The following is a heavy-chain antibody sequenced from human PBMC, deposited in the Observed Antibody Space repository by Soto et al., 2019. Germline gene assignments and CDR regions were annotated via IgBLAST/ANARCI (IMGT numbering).Heavy chain of an antibody. V-gene: IGHV1-69*13. J-gene: IGHJ5*02. CDR2: IIPIFGTA. D-gene: IGHD3-3*01. CDR3: ARSGRFLEWHAGFDP. Sequence: SVKVSCKASGGTFSSYAISWVRRAPGQGLEWMGGIIPIFGTANYAQKFQGRVTITADESTSTAYMELSSLRSEDTAVYYCARSGRFLEWHAGFDPWGQGTLVTVSS. CDR1: GGTFSSYA.